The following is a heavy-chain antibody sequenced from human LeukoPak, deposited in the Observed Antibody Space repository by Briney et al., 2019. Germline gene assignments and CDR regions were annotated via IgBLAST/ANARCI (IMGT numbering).Heavy chain of an antibody. CDR1: GYTFTAYF. D-gene: IGHD1-1*01. CDR2: INPNSGGT. CDR3: ARDRYTWNDEKRDGGIDY. V-gene: IGHV1-2*02. Sequence: ASVKVSCKASGYTFTAYFIHWVRQAPGHGLEWMGWINPNSGGTTYAQKFQGRVTMTRDTSISTAYMELSRLKSDDTAVYYCARDRYTWNDEKRDGGIDYRGQGTLVTVSS. J-gene: IGHJ4*02.